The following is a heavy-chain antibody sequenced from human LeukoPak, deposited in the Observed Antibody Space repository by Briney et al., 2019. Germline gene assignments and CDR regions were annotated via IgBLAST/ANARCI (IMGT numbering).Heavy chain of an antibody. CDR1: GFTFSSYG. Sequence: GGSLRLSCAASGFTFSSYGMSWVRQAPGKGLEWVSSISSSSSYIYYADSVKGRFTISRDNAKNSLYLQMNSLRAEDTAVYYCARERGYSYGLFDYWGQGTLVTVSS. V-gene: IGHV3-21*01. CDR2: ISSSSSYI. CDR3: ARERGYSYGLFDY. J-gene: IGHJ4*02. D-gene: IGHD5-18*01.